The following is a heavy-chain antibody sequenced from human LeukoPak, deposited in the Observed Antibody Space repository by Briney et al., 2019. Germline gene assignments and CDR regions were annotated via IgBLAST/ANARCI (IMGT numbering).Heavy chain of an antibody. J-gene: IGHJ4*02. Sequence: SETLSLTCTVSGGSISTYYWSWIRQPPGEGLEWIGYIYNRGSTNYNPSLKSRVTISVDTSKNQFSLKLSSVTAADTAVYYCARGLVTGYSYGYYDYWGQGTLVTVSS. D-gene: IGHD5-18*01. CDR2: IYNRGST. V-gene: IGHV4-59*12. CDR3: ARGLVTGYSYGYYDY. CDR1: GGSISTYY.